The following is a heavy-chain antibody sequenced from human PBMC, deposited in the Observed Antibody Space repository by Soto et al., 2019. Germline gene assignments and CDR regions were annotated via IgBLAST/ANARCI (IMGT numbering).Heavy chain of an antibody. J-gene: IGHJ4*02. D-gene: IGHD1-7*01. V-gene: IGHV4-39*01. CDR3: ARLLISGTTDY. CDR2: IHYSGDT. CDR1: SGSISGRLYY. Sequence: QVQLQESGPGLVKPSETLSLTCTVSSGSISGRLYYWGWIRQPPGKGLEWIGSIHYSGDTYYNPSLESRVSISVDTSKNQFSLTLTSVTAADTSVYYCARLLISGTTDYWGPGSRGIVSS.